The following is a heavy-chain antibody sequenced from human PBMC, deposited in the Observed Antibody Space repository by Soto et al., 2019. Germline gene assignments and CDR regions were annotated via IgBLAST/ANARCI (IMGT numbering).Heavy chain of an antibody. CDR3: ARFSTTWDFDY. D-gene: IGHD6-13*01. V-gene: IGHV3-33*01. Sequence: GGSLRLSCVASGFTFTNYGMHWVRQAPGKGLEWVAVIWHDESNKFYGEAVKGRLTISRDISKNTVYLQMDSLRAEDTAVYFCARFSTTWDFDYWGQGTLVTVSS. CDR2: IWHDESNK. J-gene: IGHJ4*02. CDR1: GFTFTNYG.